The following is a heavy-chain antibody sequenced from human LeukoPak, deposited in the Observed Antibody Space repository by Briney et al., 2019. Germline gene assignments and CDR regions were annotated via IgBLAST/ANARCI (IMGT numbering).Heavy chain of an antibody. V-gene: IGHV3-9*01. Sequence: GRSLRLSCAASGSTFDDYAMHWVRQAPGKGLEWVSGVSWNSVKIGYADSVKGRFTISRDNAKNSLYLQMNSLIAEDTALYYCAKGVKWFGEGMAVDWGQGTLVTVSS. D-gene: IGHD3-10*01. CDR2: VSWNSVKI. CDR1: GSTFDDYA. J-gene: IGHJ4*02. CDR3: AKGVKWFGEGMAVD.